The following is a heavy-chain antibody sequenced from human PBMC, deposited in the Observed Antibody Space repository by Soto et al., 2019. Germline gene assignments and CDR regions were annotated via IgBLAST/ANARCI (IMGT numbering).Heavy chain of an antibody. V-gene: IGHV4-34*01. CDR3: ARGVSYYDSSGYYYSDYYGMDV. Sequence: QVQLQQWGAGLLKPSETLSLTCAVYGGSFSGYYWSWIRQPPGKGLEWIGEINHSGSTNYNPSLKSRVTRSVDTSKNQFTLKLSSVTAADTAVYYCARGVSYYDSSGYYYSDYYGMDVWGQGTTVTVSS. CDR2: INHSGST. D-gene: IGHD3-22*01. CDR1: GGSFSGYY. J-gene: IGHJ6*02.